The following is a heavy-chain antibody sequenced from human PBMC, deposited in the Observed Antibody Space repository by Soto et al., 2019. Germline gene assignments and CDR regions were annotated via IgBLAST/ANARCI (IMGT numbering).Heavy chain of an antibody. CDR1: GYGFTSYL. V-gene: IGHV5-51*01. D-gene: IGHD3-16*02. J-gene: IGHJ4*02. CDR2: IYPGDSDT. Sequence: VDSLKISCKASGYGFTSYLIGGVRQMPGQGLAWMGIIYPGDSDTRYSPSFQGQVAISVDKSIRTAYLEWTSLEASDTAMYYCARHLVIVGSILIFEDWGQGNQVTVSS. CDR3: ARHLVIVGSILIFED.